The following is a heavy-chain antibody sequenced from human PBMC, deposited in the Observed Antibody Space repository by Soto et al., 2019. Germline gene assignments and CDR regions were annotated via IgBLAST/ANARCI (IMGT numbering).Heavy chain of an antibody. Sequence: SETLSLTCAVYGGSFSGYYWSWIRQPPGKGLEWIGEINHSGSTNYNPSLKSRVTISVDTSKNQFSLKLSSVTAADTAVYYCARGPTYYDFWSGYSIHQLYYFDYWGQGTLVTVSS. V-gene: IGHV4-34*01. D-gene: IGHD3-3*01. CDR1: GGSFSGYY. J-gene: IGHJ4*02. CDR3: ARGPTYYDFWSGYSIHQLYYFDY. CDR2: INHSGST.